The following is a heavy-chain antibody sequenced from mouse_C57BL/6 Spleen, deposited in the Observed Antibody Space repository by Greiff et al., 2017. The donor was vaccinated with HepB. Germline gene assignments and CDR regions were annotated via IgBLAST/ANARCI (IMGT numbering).Heavy chain of an antibody. CDR2: FHPYNDDT. J-gene: IGHJ3*01. V-gene: IGHV1-47*01. CDR1: GYTFTTYP. D-gene: IGHD2-3*01. CDR3: ARPSDGYYGGFAY. Sequence: VKLQQSGAELVKPGASVKMSCKASGYTFTTYPIEWMKQNHGKSLEWIGNFHPYNDDTKYNEKFKGKATLTVEKSSSTVYLELSRLTSDDSAVYYCARPSDGYYGGFAYWGQGTLVTVSA.